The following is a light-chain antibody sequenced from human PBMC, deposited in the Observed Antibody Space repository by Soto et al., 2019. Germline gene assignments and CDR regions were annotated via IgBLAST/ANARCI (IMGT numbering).Light chain of an antibody. CDR2: KVS. V-gene: IGKV2-24*01. Sequence: IVMTQPPLSLRVTLGQRASISCGSCQSPVDGDGITSLSWLHQRPGQPPRLLIYKVSNRFSGVPDRFSGSGAGTDFTLKINTVEAEDVGVYYCMQSIELPLTFGGGTKVDIK. J-gene: IGKJ4*01. CDR1: QSPVDGDGITS. CDR3: MQSIELPLT.